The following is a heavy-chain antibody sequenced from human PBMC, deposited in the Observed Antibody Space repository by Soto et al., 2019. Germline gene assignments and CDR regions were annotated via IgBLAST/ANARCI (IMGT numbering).Heavy chain of an antibody. J-gene: IGHJ6*02. CDR2: IMSDGSGT. D-gene: IGHD3-16*01. Sequence: EVHLVESGGGLVQPGGSLRLSCAASGFTFSSYWMHWVRQGPGEGLVWVSRIMSDGSGTTYADSVKGRFTISRDNAKKTLYLQMNSLRAEDTAVYHCARSRGSGGVEYNMDVWGQGTTVTVSS. CDR1: GFTFSSYW. CDR3: ARSRGSGGVEYNMDV. V-gene: IGHV3-74*01.